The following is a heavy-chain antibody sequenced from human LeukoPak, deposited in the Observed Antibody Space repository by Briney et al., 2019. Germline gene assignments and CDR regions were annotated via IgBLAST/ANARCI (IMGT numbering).Heavy chain of an antibody. V-gene: IGHV3-7*01. CDR1: GFTFSTYW. J-gene: IGHJ4*02. D-gene: IGHD2-2*01. CDR2: INQDGSEQ. CDR3: ARVGYCSTTSCYWRAFDY. Sequence: GGSLRLSCAASGFTFSTYWMSWVRQAPGKGLEWVANINQDGSEQYYVDSVKGRFTISRDNTKISLYLQMNSQRAEDTAVYYCARVGYCSTTSCYWRAFDYWGQGTLVTVSS.